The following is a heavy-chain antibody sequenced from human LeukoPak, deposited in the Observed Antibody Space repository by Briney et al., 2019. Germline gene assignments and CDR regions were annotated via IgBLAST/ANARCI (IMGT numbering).Heavy chain of an antibody. Sequence: ASVKVSCKASGYTFTSYDINWVRQATGQGLEWMGWISAYNGNTNYAQKLQGRVTMTTDTSTSTAYMELRSLRSDDTAVYYCARDFDGQWLDWGQGTLVTVSS. D-gene: IGHD6-19*01. CDR1: GYTFTSYD. CDR2: ISAYNGNT. J-gene: IGHJ4*02. CDR3: ARDFDGQWLD. V-gene: IGHV1-18*01.